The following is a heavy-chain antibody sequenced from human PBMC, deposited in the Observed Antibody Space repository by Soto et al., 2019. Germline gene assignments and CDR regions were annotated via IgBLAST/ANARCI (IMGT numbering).Heavy chain of an antibody. Sequence: ASVKVSCKASGGTFSSYAISWVRQAPGQGLEWMGGIIPIFGTANYAQKFQGRVTITADESTSTAYMELSSLRSEDTAVYYCARGRVTIFGVVPRPYYYGMDVWGQGTTVTVSS. D-gene: IGHD3-3*01. CDR2: IIPIFGTA. CDR1: GGTFSSYA. V-gene: IGHV1-69*13. CDR3: ARGRVTIFGVVPRPYYYGMDV. J-gene: IGHJ6*02.